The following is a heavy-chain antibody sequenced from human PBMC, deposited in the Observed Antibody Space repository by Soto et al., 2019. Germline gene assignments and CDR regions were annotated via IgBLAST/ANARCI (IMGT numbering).Heavy chain of an antibody. J-gene: IGHJ6*02. D-gene: IGHD4-17*01. Sequence: QVQLVQSGAEVKKPGSSVKVSCKASGGTFSSYAISWVRQSPGQGLEWMVGIIPIFGTANYAQKFQGRVTITADESTSTAYTGLSSLRSEDTAVYYCARGSLRGLEYYYNGMDVWCQETTVTASS. V-gene: IGHV1-69*01. CDR2: IIPIFGTA. CDR3: ARGSLRGLEYYYNGMDV. CDR1: GGTFSSYA.